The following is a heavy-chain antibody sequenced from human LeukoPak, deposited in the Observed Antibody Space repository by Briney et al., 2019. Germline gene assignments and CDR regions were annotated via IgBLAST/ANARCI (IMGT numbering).Heavy chain of an antibody. CDR1: GFTFSSYW. Sequence: GGSLRLSCAASGFTFSSYWMSWVRQAPGKGLEWVANIKQDGSEKYYVDSVKGRFTISRDNAKNSLYLQMNSLRAEDTAVYYCARDSVIAVVPAAKPNWFDPWGQGTLVTVSS. CDR2: IKQDGSEK. J-gene: IGHJ5*02. CDR3: ARDSVIAVVPAAKPNWFDP. V-gene: IGHV3-7*01. D-gene: IGHD2-2*02.